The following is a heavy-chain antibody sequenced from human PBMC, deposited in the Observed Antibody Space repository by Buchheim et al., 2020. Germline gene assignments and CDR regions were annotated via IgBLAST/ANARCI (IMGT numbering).Heavy chain of an antibody. J-gene: IGHJ3*02. D-gene: IGHD3-22*01. CDR2: INPSIGAT. CDR3: AKRFYDYSGYDLWAFDI. V-gene: IGHV1-2*02. CDR1: GFTFSGFY. Sequence: QVHLVQSGAEVKKPGASVKVSCKTSGFTFSGFYMHWVRQAPGQGLEWMGWINPSIGATNCAQKFQDRVTMTMDTSINTAYMELTRLRSDDTAVYYCAKRFYDYSGYDLWAFDIWGQGT.